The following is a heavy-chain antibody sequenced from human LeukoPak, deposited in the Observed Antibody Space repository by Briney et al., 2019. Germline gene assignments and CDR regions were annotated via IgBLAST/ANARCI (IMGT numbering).Heavy chain of an antibody. J-gene: IGHJ4*02. CDR3: ARDSGPTVVNSKDWFDY. CDR2: IYYSGST. CDR1: GGSISSSSYY. Sequence: PSETLSLTCTVSGGSISSSSYYWGWIRQPPGKGLEWIGSIYYSGSTYYNPSLKSRVTISVDTSKNQFSLKLSSVTAADTAVYYCARDSGPTVVNSKDWFDYWGQGTLVTVSS. V-gene: IGHV4-39*07. D-gene: IGHD4-23*01.